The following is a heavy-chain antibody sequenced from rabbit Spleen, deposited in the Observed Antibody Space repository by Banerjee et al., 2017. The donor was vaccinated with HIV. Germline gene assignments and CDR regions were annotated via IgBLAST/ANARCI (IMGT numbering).Heavy chain of an antibody. CDR1: GVSLSSSSY. D-gene: IGHD8-1*01. CDR3: ARDAGTSFSTYGMDL. V-gene: IGHV1S40*01. CDR2: IDAGSSGFT. Sequence: QSLEESGGDLVKPGASLTLTCTASGVSLSSSSYMCWVRQAPGKGLEWVVCIDAGSSGFTYFASWAKGRFTISKTSSTTVTLQMTSLTAADTATYFCARDAGTSFSTYGMDLWGPGTLVTVS. J-gene: IGHJ6*01.